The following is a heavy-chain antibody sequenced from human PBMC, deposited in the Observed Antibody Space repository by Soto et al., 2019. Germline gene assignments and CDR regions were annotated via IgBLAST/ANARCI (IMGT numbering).Heavy chain of an antibody. V-gene: IGHV1-46*03. CDR3: ARAGNAYYHYYMDV. CDR1: GYTLTSCY. Sequence: QVQLVQSGAEVKKPGASVKVSCKASGYTLTSCYMHWVRQAPGQGLEWVGIINPTDGSATYAQRFRGRVTMTRDTSTSTVYVELSSLRSDDTAVYFCARAGNAYYHYYMDVWGKGTTVTVSS. D-gene: IGHD1-1*01. CDR2: INPTDGSA. J-gene: IGHJ6*03.